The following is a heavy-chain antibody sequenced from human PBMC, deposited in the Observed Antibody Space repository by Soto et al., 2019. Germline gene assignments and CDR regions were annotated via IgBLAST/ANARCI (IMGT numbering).Heavy chain of an antibody. V-gene: IGHV3-48*02. CDR1: GFTLSSNA. J-gene: IGHJ3*01. D-gene: IGHD2-15*01. CDR2: ISVGGGSI. Sequence: EVQLVESGGGLVQPGGSLGVSCVASGFTLSSNALNWVRQAPGKGLEWVSYISVGGGSIFYADSVKGRFTISRGDATNSLYLQMNSLRDEDTAVYYCVRDHRWAFDFWGQGTMVTVSS. CDR3: VRDHRWAFDF.